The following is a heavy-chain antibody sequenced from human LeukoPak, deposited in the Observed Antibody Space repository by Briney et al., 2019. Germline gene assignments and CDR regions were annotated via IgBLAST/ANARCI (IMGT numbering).Heavy chain of an antibody. CDR1: GGSISSGSYY. CDR3: ARDPTPYDFWSMDV. CDR2: IYTSGST. J-gene: IGHJ6*04. D-gene: IGHD3-3*01. Sequence: KPSETLSLTCTVSGGSISSGSYYWSWIRQPAGKGLEWIGRIYTSGSTNYNPSLKSRVTISVDTSKNQFSLKLSSVTAADTAVYYCARDPTPYDFWSMDVWGKGTTVTVSS. V-gene: IGHV4-61*02.